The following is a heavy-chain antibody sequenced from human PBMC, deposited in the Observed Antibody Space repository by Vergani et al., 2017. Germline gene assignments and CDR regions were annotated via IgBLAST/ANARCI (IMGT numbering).Heavy chain of an antibody. V-gene: IGHV3-9*01. D-gene: IGHD2/OR15-2a*01. CDR2: ISWNSGSV. J-gene: IGHJ4*02. Sequence: EVQLVESGGGLIQPGRSLRLSCAASGFTFDDYAMHWVRQAPGKGLEWVSGISWNSGSVGYADSVKGRFTISRDNSKNTLYLQMNSLRAEDTAVYYCAKDDSTFDYWGQGTLVTVAS. CDR1: GFTFDDYA. CDR3: AKDDSTFDY.